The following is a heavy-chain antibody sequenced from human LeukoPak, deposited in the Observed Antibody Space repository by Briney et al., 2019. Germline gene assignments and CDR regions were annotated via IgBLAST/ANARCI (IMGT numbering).Heavy chain of an antibody. CDR1: GGSLSTYY. CDR2: INHSGST. V-gene: IGHV4-34*01. Sequence: SETLSLTCTVSGGSLSTYYWSWIRQPPGKGLEWIGEINHSGSTNYNPSLKSRVTISVDTSKNQFSLKLSSVTAADTAVYYCARSPKFNWFDPWGQGTLVTVSS. J-gene: IGHJ5*02. CDR3: ARSPKFNWFDP.